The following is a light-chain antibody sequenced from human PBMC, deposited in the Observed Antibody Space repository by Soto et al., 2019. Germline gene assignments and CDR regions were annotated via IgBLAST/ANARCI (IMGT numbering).Light chain of an antibody. Sequence: QPVLTQSPSASASLGASVKLTCTLSSGHSSYAIAWHQQQPEKGPRFLMRVNSDGSNSRGDGIPDRFSGSSSGAERHLTITSLQSEDEADYYCQTWGTGIRVFGGGTQLTVL. CDR3: QTWGTGIRV. J-gene: IGLJ3*02. CDR2: VNSDGSN. CDR1: SGHSSYA. V-gene: IGLV4-69*01.